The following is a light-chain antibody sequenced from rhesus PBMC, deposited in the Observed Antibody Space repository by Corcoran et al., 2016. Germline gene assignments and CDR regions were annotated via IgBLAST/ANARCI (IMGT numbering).Light chain of an antibody. CDR1: ENVNNY. J-gene: IGKJ3*01. CDR3: QHGYGTPIFT. V-gene: IGKV1-74*01. CDR2: RAS. Sequence: DIQMTQSPSSLSASVGDRVTITCRTSENVNNYLNWYQQKPGRAPNLLTNRASTLQTGVPSRFSGSGSGTDYTFTISSLQPEDVGTYYCQHGYGTPIFTFGPGTKLDIK.